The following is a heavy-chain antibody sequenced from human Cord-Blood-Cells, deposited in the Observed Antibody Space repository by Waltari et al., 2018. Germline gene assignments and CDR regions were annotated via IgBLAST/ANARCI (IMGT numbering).Heavy chain of an antibody. J-gene: IGHJ4*02. V-gene: IGHV3-53*02. CDR1: GFTVRSNY. D-gene: IGHD5-12*01. Sequence: EVQLVETGGGLIQPGGSLRLSCAASGFTVRSNYMSWVRQAPGKGLEWVSVIYSGGSTYYADSVKGRFTISRDNSKNTLYLQMNSLRAEDTAVYYCARASGYSGYEGYFDYWGQGTLVTVSS. CDR3: ARASGYSGYEGYFDY. CDR2: IYSGGST.